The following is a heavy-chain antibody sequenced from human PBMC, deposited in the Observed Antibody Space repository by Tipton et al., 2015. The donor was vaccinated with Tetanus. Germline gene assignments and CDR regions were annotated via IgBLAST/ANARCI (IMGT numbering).Heavy chain of an antibody. V-gene: IGHV1-8*01. D-gene: IGHD2-2*01. J-gene: IGHJ6*02. CDR3: ARDYCSSISCVYYYYGMDV. Sequence: QLVQSGPEVKKPGASVKVSCKASGYTFTSYDINWVRQATGQGLEWMGWMNPNSGNTGYAQKFQGRVTMTRNTSISTAYMELSSLRSEDTAVYYCARDYCSSISCVYYYYGMDVWGQGTTVTVSS. CDR2: MNPNSGNT. CDR1: GYTFTSYD.